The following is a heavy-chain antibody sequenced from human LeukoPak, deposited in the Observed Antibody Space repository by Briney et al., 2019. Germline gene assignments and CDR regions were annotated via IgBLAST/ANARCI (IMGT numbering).Heavy chain of an antibody. J-gene: IGHJ4*02. D-gene: IGHD5-18*01. Sequence: GGSLRLSGATSGFPFETNAMSWVRQAPGKGLEWVATIGNTETFYADSVTGRFTISRDNSKNTVNLQMNRLRVEDTAIYYCAKDWIQFNRVFDCFDSWGQGTLVTVSS. CDR2: IGNTET. CDR3: AKDWIQFNRVFDCFDS. V-gene: IGHV3-23*01. CDR1: GFPFETNA.